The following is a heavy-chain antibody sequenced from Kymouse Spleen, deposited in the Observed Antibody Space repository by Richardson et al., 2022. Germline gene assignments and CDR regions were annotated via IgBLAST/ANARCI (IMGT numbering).Heavy chain of an antibody. CDR3: ARLGSSWPNWFDP. V-gene: IGHV4-39*01. D-gene: IGHD6-13*01. J-gene: IGHJ5*02. Sequence: QLQLQESGPGLVKPSETLSLTCTVSGGSISSSSYYWGWIRQPPGKGLEWIGSIYYSGSTYYNPSLKSRVTISVDTSKNQFSLKLSSVTAADTAVYYCARLGSSWPNWFDPWGQGTLVTVSS. CDR1: GGSISSSSYY. CDR2: IYYSGST.